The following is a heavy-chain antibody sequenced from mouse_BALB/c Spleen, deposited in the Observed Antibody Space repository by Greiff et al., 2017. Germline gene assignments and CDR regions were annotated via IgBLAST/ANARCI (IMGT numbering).Heavy chain of an antibody. V-gene: IGHV5-17*02. CDR2: ISSGSSTI. D-gene: IGHD2-14*01. Sequence: EVQVVESGGGLVQPGGSRKLSCAASGFTFSSFGMHWVRQAPEKGLEWVAYISSGSSTIYYADTVKGRFTISRDNPKNTLFLQMTSLRSEDTAMYYCARGRYDGYYYAMDYWGQGTSVTVSS. CDR1: GFTFSSFG. CDR3: ARGRYDGYYYAMDY. J-gene: IGHJ4*01.